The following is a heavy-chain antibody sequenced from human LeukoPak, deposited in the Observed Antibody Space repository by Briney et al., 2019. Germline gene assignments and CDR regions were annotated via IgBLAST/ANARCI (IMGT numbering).Heavy chain of an antibody. Sequence: GGSLRLSCAASGFTFSSYWMTWVRQAPGKGLEWVASIKQDGSEKYYVDSVKGRFTISRDNAKNSLYLQMNSLRAEDTAVYYCAREAGYSSSWYRPDQYYFDYWGQGTLVTVSS. CDR3: AREAGYSSSWYRPDQYYFDY. V-gene: IGHV3-7*01. D-gene: IGHD6-13*01. CDR1: GFTFSSYW. CDR2: IKQDGSEK. J-gene: IGHJ4*02.